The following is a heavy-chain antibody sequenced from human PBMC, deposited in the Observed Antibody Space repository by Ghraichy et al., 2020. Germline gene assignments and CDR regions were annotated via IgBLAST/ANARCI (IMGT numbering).Heavy chain of an antibody. Sequence: SGPTLVKPTETLTLTCTFSGFSLTTTGVGVDWIRQPPGKALEWLALIYWDDDKRYNPSLKSRLTITKDTSKNQVMLTMTNLDPVDTATYYCAHHGHHGQDYSNSYAMLVWGQGTTVIVSS. CDR2: IYWDDDK. CDR1: GFSLTTTGVG. V-gene: IGHV2-5*02. CDR3: AHHGHHGQDYSNSYAMLV. D-gene: IGHD4-11*01. J-gene: IGHJ6*02.